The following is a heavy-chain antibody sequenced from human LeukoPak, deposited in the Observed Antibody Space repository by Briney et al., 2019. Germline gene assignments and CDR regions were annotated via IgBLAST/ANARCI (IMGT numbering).Heavy chain of an antibody. CDR2: IYPGDSNI. Sequence: GESLKISCKASGYIFTTYWIGWVRQMPGKGLEWMGIIYPGDSNIKYSPSFQGQVTISADKSISTAYLQWSSLKASDSAMYYCARRVYGSGTYYNAPDYYYYYMDVWGKGTTVTVSS. D-gene: IGHD3-10*01. J-gene: IGHJ6*03. CDR1: GYIFTTYW. CDR3: ARRVYGSGTYYNAPDYYYYYMDV. V-gene: IGHV5-51*01.